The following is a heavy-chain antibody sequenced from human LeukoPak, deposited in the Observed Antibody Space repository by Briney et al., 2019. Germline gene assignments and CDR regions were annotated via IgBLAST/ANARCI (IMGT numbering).Heavy chain of an antibody. CDR2: ISGSGSSI. CDR1: GFTFGSYA. CDR3: AYGTAFDY. Sequence: PGGSLRLSCAASGFTFGSYAMNWVRQAPGKGLEWVSIISGSGSSIYYADSVKGRFTISRDNSKNTLYLQMNSLRAEDTAVYYCAYGTAFDYWGQGTLVTVSS. D-gene: IGHD1-1*01. J-gene: IGHJ4*02. V-gene: IGHV3-23*01.